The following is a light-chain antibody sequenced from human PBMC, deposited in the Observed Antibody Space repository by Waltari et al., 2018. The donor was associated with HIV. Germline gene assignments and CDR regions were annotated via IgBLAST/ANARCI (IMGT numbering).Light chain of an antibody. V-gene: IGKV3-11*01. CDR2: DTS. CDR1: QGISSY. CDR3: QRRSNWPLT. Sequence: EIVLTQSPATLSLSPGERVTLSCRASQGISSYLAWFQQRPGQAPRLLLYDTSNRATGIPARFSGSGSGTDFTLTITSLEPEDFAVYYCQRRSNWPLTFGGGTKVEIK. J-gene: IGKJ4*01.